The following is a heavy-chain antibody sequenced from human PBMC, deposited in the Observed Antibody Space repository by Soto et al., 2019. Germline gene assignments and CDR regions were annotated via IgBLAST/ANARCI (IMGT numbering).Heavy chain of an antibody. D-gene: IGHD5-18*01. V-gene: IGHV3-30-3*01. CDR3: ARDLKGGYNYGPHDAFDI. CDR2: ISYDGSNK. Sequence: GGSLRLSCAASGFTFSSYAMHWVRQAPGKGLEWVAVISYDGSNKYYADSVKGRFTLSRDNSKNTLYVQMNSLRAEDTAVYYCARDLKGGYNYGPHDAFDIWGQGTMVTVSS. J-gene: IGHJ3*02. CDR1: GFTFSSYA.